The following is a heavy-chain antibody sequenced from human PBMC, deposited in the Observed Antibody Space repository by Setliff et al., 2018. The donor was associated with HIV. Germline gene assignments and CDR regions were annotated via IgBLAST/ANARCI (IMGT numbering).Heavy chain of an antibody. J-gene: IGHJ3*02. D-gene: IGHD6-19*01. CDR3: AREDMAVASAFDI. CDR1: GGSISSYY. Sequence: LSLTCTVSGGSISSYYWSWIRQPPGKGLEWIGYIYTSGSTNYNPSLKSRVTISVDTSKNQFSLKLSSVTAADTAVYYCAREDMAVASAFDIWGQGTMVTVSS. V-gene: IGHV4-4*08. CDR2: IYTSGST.